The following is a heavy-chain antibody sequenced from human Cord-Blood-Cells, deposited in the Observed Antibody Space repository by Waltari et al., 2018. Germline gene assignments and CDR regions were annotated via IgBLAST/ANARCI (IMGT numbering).Heavy chain of an antibody. J-gene: IGHJ3*02. Sequence: QLQLQESGPGLVKPSETLSLTCTVSGGSISSSSYYWGWIRQPPRKGLAWIGSIYYSGSTYDNPSLKRRVTISVDTSKNQFSLKLSSVTAADTAVYYCARRFPYYDFWSGYYDAFDIWGQGTMVTVSS. D-gene: IGHD3-3*01. CDR3: ARRFPYYDFWSGYYDAFDI. CDR1: GGSISSSSYY. CDR2: IYYSGST. V-gene: IGHV4-39*01.